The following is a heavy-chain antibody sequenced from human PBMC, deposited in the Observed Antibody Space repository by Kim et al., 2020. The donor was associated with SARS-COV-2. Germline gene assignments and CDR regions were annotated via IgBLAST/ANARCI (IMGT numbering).Heavy chain of an antibody. CDR3: ARDRGYGSGSYYDS. V-gene: IGHV3-11*01. Sequence: ADSEKRRFTISRDNAKNSLYLQMNSLGAEDTAVYYCARDRGYGSGSYYDSWGQGTLVTVSS. D-gene: IGHD3-10*01. J-gene: IGHJ4*02.